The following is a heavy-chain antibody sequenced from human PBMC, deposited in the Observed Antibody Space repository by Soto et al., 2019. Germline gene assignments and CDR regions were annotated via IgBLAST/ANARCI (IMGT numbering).Heavy chain of an antibody. Sequence: SETLSLTCTVSGGSISSSSYYWGWIRQPPGKGLEWIGSIYYSGSTYYNPSLKSRVTISVDTSKNQFSLKLSSVTAADTAVYYCARRPAKYDYIWGSYPLLFDYWGQGTLVTVSS. CDR3: ARRPAKYDYIWGSYPLLFDY. CDR1: GGSISSSSYY. D-gene: IGHD3-16*02. J-gene: IGHJ4*02. V-gene: IGHV4-39*01. CDR2: IYYSGST.